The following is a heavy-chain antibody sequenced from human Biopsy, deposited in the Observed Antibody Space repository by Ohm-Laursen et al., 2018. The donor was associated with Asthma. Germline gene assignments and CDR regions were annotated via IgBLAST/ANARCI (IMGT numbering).Heavy chain of an antibody. V-gene: IGHV3-30*03. D-gene: IGHD1-1*01. CDR1: GFAFRSYA. Sequence: SLRLSCAASGFAFRSYAMNWVRQAPGKGLEWVAVISYDGSITHYADSVKGRFTISRDNSKNMLYLQMNSLRAEDTAVYYCARDLGTTRMDVWGQGTTVTVSS. J-gene: IGHJ6*02. CDR3: ARDLGTTRMDV. CDR2: ISYDGSIT.